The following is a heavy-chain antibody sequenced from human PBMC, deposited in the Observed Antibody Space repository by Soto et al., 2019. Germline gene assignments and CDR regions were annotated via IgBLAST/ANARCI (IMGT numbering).Heavy chain of an antibody. D-gene: IGHD3-10*01. V-gene: IGHV4-34*01. Sequence: PSETLSLTYAVYGGSFSGYYWSWIRQPPGKGLEWIGGINHSGSTNYNPPLKSRVTISVDTSENQFSLKLISVTAADTAVYYCARQVVDGTVAGSGSFDYWGQGTLVTVSS. J-gene: IGHJ4*02. CDR1: GGSFSGYY. CDR2: INHSGST. CDR3: ARQVVDGTVAGSGSFDY.